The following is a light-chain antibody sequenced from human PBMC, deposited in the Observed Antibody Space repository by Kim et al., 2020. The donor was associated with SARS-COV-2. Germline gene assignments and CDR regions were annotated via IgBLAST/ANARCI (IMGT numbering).Light chain of an antibody. CDR3: QTWGNCIWVVAFRV. Sequence: QLVLTQSPSASASLGASVKLTCTLSSGHSSYAIAWHQQQPEKGPRYLMKLNSDGSHSKGDGIPDRFSGSSSGAEHYLTISSLQSEDEADYYCQTWGNCIWVVAFRVFGGGTQLTVL. CDR2: LNSDGSH. J-gene: IGLJ2*01. V-gene: IGLV4-69*01. CDR1: SGHSSYA.